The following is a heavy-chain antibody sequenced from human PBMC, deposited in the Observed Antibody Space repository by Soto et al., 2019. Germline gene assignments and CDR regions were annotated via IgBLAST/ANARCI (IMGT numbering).Heavy chain of an antibody. Sequence: SGPTLVNPTQTLTLTCTFSGFSLSTSGVGVGWIRQPPGKALEWLALIYWNDDKRYSPSLKSRLTITKDTSKNQVVLTMTNMDPVDTATYYCAHPSIAVAGTGAFDIWGQGTMVTVSS. V-gene: IGHV2-5*01. CDR2: IYWNDDK. CDR1: GFSLSTSGVG. CDR3: AHPSIAVAGTGAFDI. J-gene: IGHJ3*02. D-gene: IGHD6-19*01.